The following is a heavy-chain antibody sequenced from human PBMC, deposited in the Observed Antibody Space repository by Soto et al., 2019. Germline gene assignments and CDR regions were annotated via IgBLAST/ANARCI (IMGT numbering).Heavy chain of an antibody. J-gene: IGHJ6*02. V-gene: IGHV1-69*06. Sequence: ASVNVSCKASGGTFSSYAISWVRQAPGQGLEWMGGIIPIFGTANYAQKFQGRVTITADKSTSTAYMELSSLRSEDTAVYYCARVSSGFLDYGMDVWGQGTTVTSP. CDR3: ARVSSGFLDYGMDV. D-gene: IGHD6-19*01. CDR1: GGTFSSYA. CDR2: IIPIFGTA.